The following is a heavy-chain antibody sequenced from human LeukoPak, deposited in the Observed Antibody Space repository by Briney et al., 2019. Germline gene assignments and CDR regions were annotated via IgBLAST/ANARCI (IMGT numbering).Heavy chain of an antibody. CDR3: ARAFWSGYFPQPYYYYGMDV. D-gene: IGHD3-3*01. CDR2: ISSSGSTI. CDR1: GFTFSDYY. Sequence: GGSLRLSCAASGFTFSDYYMSWIRQAPGKGLEWVSYISSSGSTIYYADSVKGRFTISRDNAKNSLYLQMNSLRAEDTAVYYCARAFWSGYFPQPYYYYGMDVWGQGTTVTVSS. V-gene: IGHV3-11*01. J-gene: IGHJ6*02.